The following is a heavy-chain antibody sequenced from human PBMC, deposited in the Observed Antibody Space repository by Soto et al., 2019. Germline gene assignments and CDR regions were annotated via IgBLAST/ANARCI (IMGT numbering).Heavy chain of an antibody. J-gene: IGHJ6*02. CDR3: AKEWSDYSNYYYYGMDV. Sequence: PGGSLRLSCAASGFTFSSYAMHWVRQAPGKGLEWVAVISYDGSNKYYADSVKGRFTISRDNSKNTLYLQMNSLRAEDTAVYYCAKEWSDYSNYYYYGMDVWGQGTTVTVSS. CDR2: ISYDGSNK. CDR1: GFTFSSYA. D-gene: IGHD4-4*01. V-gene: IGHV3-30-3*01.